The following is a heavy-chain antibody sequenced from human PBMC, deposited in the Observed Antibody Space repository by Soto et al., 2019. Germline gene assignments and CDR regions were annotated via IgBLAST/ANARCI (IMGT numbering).Heavy chain of an antibody. V-gene: IGHV1-2*02. CDR1: GYTFTGYY. CDR2: INPNSGGT. D-gene: IGHD3-22*01. J-gene: IGHJ4*02. Sequence: AASVKVSCKASGYTFTGYYMHWVRQAPGQGLEWMGWINPNSGGTNYAQKFQGRVTMTRDTSISTAYMELSRLRSDDTAVYYCARVSRYYDSSGYSGWGQGTLVTVSS. CDR3: ARVSRYYDSSGYSG.